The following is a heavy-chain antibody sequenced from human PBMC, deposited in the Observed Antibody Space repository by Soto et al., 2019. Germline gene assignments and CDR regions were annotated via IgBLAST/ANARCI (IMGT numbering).Heavy chain of an antibody. V-gene: IGHV1-69*19. Sequence: QVQLVQSGAEMKKPGSSVKVSCQSSGGTFNTYALNCVRQAPGQGPEWMGDISPMFGAANYAPKFQGRVTITADESTGTSYMPLSSLTSEDTALYFCAREVQVHTPAFGYWGQGTLVTVSS. CDR2: ISPMFGAA. D-gene: IGHD3-10*01. CDR1: GGTFNTYA. CDR3: AREVQVHTPAFGY. J-gene: IGHJ4*02.